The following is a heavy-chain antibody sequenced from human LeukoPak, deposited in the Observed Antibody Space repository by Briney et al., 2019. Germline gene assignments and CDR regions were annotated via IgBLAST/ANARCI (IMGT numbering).Heavy chain of an antibody. D-gene: IGHD6-19*01. CDR1: GFTFNNYA. J-gene: IGHJ5*02. Sequence: GGSLRLSCAAPGFTFNNYAMSWVRQAPGKGLEWVSAISDSGTYTYYADSVKGRFTISRDNSKNTLYLQMNSLRAEDTAVYYCARQDPYSSGWYPWGQGTLVTVS. CDR2: ISDSGTYT. V-gene: IGHV3-23*01. CDR3: ARQDPYSSGWYP.